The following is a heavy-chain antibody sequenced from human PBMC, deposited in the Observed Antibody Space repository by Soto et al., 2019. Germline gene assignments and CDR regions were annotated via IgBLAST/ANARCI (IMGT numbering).Heavy chain of an antibody. CDR3: ASLSSSSGRRFSFGY. Sequence: SVKVSCKASGGTFSRYTINWVRQAPGQGLEWMGRIIPIAAIANYTQKFQGRVTITVDKSSTTAYMELSSLRSDDTAVYYCASLSSSSGRRFSFGYWGQGTLVTVSS. V-gene: IGHV1-69*02. CDR2: IIPIAAIA. D-gene: IGHD6-6*01. CDR1: GGTFSRYT. J-gene: IGHJ4*02.